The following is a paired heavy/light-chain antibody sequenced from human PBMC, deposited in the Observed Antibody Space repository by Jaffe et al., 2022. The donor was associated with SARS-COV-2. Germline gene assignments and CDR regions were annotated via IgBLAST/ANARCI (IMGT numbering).Light chain of an antibody. J-gene: IGLJ3*02. CDR1: SSNIGNNY. Sequence: QSVLTQPPSVSAAPGQKVTISCSGSSSNIGNNYVSWYQQLPGTAPKLLIYDNNKRPSGIPDRFSGSKSGTSATLGITGLQTGDEADYYCGTWDSSLSGRVFGGGTKLTVL. CDR3: GTWDSSLSGRV. V-gene: IGLV1-51*01. CDR2: DNN.
Heavy chain of an antibody. CDR3: ARVLGDILTDGGMDV. V-gene: IGHV3-30-3*01. D-gene: IGHD3-9*01. J-gene: IGHJ6*02. Sequence: QVQLVESGGGVVQPGRSLRLSCAASGFTFSSYAMHWVRQAPGKGLEWVAVISYDGSNKYYADSVKGRFTISRDNSKNTLYLQMNSLRAEDTAVYYCARVLGDILTDGGMDVWGQGTTVTVSS. CDR2: ISYDGSNK. CDR1: GFTFSSYA.